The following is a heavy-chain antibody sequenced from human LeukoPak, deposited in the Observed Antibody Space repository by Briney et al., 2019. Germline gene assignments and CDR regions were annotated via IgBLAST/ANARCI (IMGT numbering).Heavy chain of an antibody. V-gene: IGHV4-59*08. J-gene: IGHJ5*02. Sequence: SETLSLTCTVSGGSISSYYWSWIRQPPGKGLEWIGYIYYSGSTNYNPSLKSRVTISVDTSKNQFSLKLSSVTAADTAMYYCARNRYYYGSGSYGVPNWFDPWGQGTLVTVSS. CDR3: ARNRYYYGSGSYGVPNWFDP. D-gene: IGHD3-10*01. CDR2: IYYSGST. CDR1: GGSISSYY.